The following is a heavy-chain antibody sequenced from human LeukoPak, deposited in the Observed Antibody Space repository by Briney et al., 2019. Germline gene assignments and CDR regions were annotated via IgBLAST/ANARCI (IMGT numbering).Heavy chain of an antibody. J-gene: IGHJ4*02. CDR1: GFTFSSYA. V-gene: IGHV3-23*01. D-gene: IGHD1-26*01. CDR2: ISGSGAST. Sequence: GGSLRLSCAASGFTFSSYAMSWVRQAPGKGLEWISGISGSGASTYYADSVKGRFTVSRDDSRNTLYLQMNSLRGDDTAVYYCAKDVGKWESLHFFDYWGQGTLVTVSS. CDR3: AKDVGKWESLHFFDY.